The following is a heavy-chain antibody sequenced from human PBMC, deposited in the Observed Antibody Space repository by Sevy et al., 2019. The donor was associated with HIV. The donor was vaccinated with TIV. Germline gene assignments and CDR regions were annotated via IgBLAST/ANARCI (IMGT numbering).Heavy chain of an antibody. CDR1: GFTFSNYY. V-gene: IGHV3-11*04. CDR2: ISGSGSTI. D-gene: IGHD3-16*01. J-gene: IGHJ5*02. Sequence: GGSLRLSCAASGFTFSNYYMSWIRQAPGKGLEWVSYISGSGSTIYYADSVKGRFTISRDNARTSLFLQMDSLRAEDTALYYCARDLWCVGFWGNWFDPWGQGSLVTVSS. CDR3: ARDLWCVGFWGNWFDP.